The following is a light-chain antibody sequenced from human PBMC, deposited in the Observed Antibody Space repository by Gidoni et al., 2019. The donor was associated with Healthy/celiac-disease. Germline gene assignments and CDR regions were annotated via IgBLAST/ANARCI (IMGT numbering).Light chain of an antibody. CDR1: SLRSYY. CDR2: GKN. Sequence: SSELTQDPAVSVDLGQTVRITCQGDSLRSYYTSWYQQKPGQAPVLFIYGKNNRPSGIPDRFSVSSSGNTASLTITGAQAEDEADYYCNSRDSSGNHVVFGGGTKLTVL. V-gene: IGLV3-19*01. J-gene: IGLJ2*01. CDR3: NSRDSSGNHVV.